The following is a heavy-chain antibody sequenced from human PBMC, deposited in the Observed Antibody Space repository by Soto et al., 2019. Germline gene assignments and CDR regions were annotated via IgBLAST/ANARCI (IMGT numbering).Heavy chain of an antibody. CDR2: YDSGGNT. Sequence: GGSLRLSCAASGFTFGTYAMSWVRQAPGKGLEWVSAYDSGGNTFYADSVKGRFTISRDSSRNTLYLQVNNLRAEDTAVYFCAKAYASYSSGWDYYFDYLGHGTLVTVSS. CDR3: AKAYASYSSGWDYYFDY. CDR1: GFTFGTYA. V-gene: IGHV3-23*01. D-gene: IGHD6-19*01. J-gene: IGHJ4*01.